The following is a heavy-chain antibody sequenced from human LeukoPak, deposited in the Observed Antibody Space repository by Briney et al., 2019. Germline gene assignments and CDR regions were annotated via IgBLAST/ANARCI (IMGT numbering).Heavy chain of an antibody. V-gene: IGHV3-23*01. D-gene: IGHD3-22*01. J-gene: IGHJ4*02. CDR3: AKFTSPITMIVVVNFDY. CDR2: ISGSGGST. Sequence: PGGSLRLSCAASGFTFSWYWMSWVRQAPGKGLEWVSAISGSGGSTYYADSVKGRFTISRDNSKNTLYLQMNSLRAEDTAVYYCAKFTSPITMIVVVNFDYWGQGTLVTVSS. CDR1: GFTFSWYW.